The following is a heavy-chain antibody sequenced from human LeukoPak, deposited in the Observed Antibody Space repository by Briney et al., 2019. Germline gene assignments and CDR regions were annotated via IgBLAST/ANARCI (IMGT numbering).Heavy chain of an antibody. D-gene: IGHD3/OR15-3a*01. V-gene: IGHV1-69*01. Sequence: GSSVKVSCKASGGTFSSYAISWVRQAPGQGLEWMGGIIPIIGTANYAQKFQGRVTITADESTSPAYMELSSLRSEDTAVYYCARLLDYYCDYGGQGTLVTVSS. CDR2: IIPIIGTA. CDR1: GGTFSSYA. J-gene: IGHJ4*02. CDR3: ARLLDYYCDY.